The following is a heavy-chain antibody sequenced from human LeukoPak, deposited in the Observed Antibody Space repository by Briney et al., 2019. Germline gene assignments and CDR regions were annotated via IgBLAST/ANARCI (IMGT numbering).Heavy chain of an antibody. V-gene: IGHV1-69*01. CDR3: ARGPLLDYYYYMDV. CDR2: IVPIFGTA. CDR1: GGTFSSYA. Sequence: SSVKVSCKASGGTFSSYAISWVRQAPGQGLEWMGGIVPIFGTANYAQKFQGRVTITADESTSTAYMELSSLRSEDTAVYYCARGPLLDYYYYMDVWGKGTTVTVSS. D-gene: IGHD2-15*01. J-gene: IGHJ6*03.